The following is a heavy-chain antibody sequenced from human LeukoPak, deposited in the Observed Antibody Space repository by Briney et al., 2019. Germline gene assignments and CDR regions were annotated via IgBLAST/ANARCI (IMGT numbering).Heavy chain of an antibody. D-gene: IGHD2-15*01. CDR1: GFTFSSYA. J-gene: IGHJ4*02. CDR3: AKDRRVYCSGGTCYDNLDY. V-gene: IGHV3-23*01. Sequence: PGGSLRLSCAASGFTFSSYAMSWVRQAPGKGLEWVSTISGSGAGTYCADSVKGRFTISRDNSKNTLYLQVNSLRAEDTALYYCAKDRRVYCSGGTCYDNLDYWGQGTLVTVSS. CDR2: ISGSGAGT.